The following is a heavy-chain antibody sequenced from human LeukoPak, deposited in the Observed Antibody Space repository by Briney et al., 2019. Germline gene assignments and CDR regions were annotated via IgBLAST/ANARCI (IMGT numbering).Heavy chain of an antibody. CDR2: IKQDGSEK. V-gene: IGHV3-7*01. J-gene: IGHJ4*02. D-gene: IGHD1-26*01. CDR1: GFTFSNYW. Sequence: PGGSLRLSCVTSGFTFSNYWMSWVRQAPGKGLEWVANIKQDGSEKYSVDSVKGRFTISRDNAKNLLYLQMNSLRAEDTAVYYCARDTSGSSSLWGQGTLVTVSS. CDR3: ARDTSGSSSL.